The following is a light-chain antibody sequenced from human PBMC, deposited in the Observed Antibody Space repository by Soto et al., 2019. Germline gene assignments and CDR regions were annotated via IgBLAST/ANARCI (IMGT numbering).Light chain of an antibody. V-gene: IGKV3-11*01. CDR2: DAS. J-gene: IGKJ4*01. CDR1: QSVSSY. Sequence: EIVLTQSPATLSLSPGERATLSCRASQSVSSYLAWYQQKPGQAPRLLIYDASNSATGIPARFSGSGSGTDFTLTSSRLEHEDSAVYYCQQRSNWLTFGGGTKVEIK. CDR3: QQRSNWLT.